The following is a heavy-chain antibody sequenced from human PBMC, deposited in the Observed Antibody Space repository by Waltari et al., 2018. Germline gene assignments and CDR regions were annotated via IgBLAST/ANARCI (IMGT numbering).Heavy chain of an antibody. V-gene: IGHV3-74*01. CDR3: VRDLFGAVDS. Sequence: EVQLVESGGVLFKPGGSPRLSCAASGFNFYSYWMHWVRQPPGTGLEWVSHLNENGVTTNYADSVKGRFTISRDNAENTVYLQMNSLRTEDTAVYYCVRDLFGAVDSWGQGTLVTVSS. J-gene: IGHJ4*02. CDR2: LNENGVTT. CDR1: GFNFYSYW. D-gene: IGHD3-3*01.